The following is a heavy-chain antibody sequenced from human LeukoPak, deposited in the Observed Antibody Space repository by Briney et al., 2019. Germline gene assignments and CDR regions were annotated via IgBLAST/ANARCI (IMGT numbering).Heavy chain of an antibody. J-gene: IGHJ4*02. V-gene: IGHV3-53*01. CDR3: ARATLDN. CDR2: IYSGGST. CDR1: GFTVSDNY. Sequence: GGSLRLSCAASGFTVSDNYISWVRQAPGKGLEWVSVIYSGGSTKYADSVKARFTVSRDNSKNTVYLQMNSPRADDTAVYYCARATLDNWGQGTLVTVSS.